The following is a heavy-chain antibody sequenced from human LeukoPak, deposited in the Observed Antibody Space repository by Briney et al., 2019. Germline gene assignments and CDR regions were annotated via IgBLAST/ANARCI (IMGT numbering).Heavy chain of an antibody. CDR3: ARFGMWFDP. CDR2: IYYSGST. CDR1: GGPISSYY. Sequence: SETLSLTCTVSGGPISSYYWSWIRQPPGKGLEWIGYIYYSGSTNYNPSLKSRVTISVDTSKNQFSLKLSSVTAADTAVYYCARFGMWFDPWGQGTLVTVSS. D-gene: IGHD3-16*01. V-gene: IGHV4-59*01. J-gene: IGHJ5*02.